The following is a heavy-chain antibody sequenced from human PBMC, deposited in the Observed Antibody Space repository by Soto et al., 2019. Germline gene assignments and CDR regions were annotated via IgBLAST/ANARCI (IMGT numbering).Heavy chain of an antibody. CDR2: ISAYNGNT. CDR1: GYTFTSYG. J-gene: IGHJ4*02. D-gene: IGHD3-22*01. V-gene: IGHV1-18*01. CDR3: ARDRGTMIVVVYDPRHYFDY. Sequence: ASVKVSCKASGYTFTSYGISWVRQAPGQGLEWMGWISAYNGNTNYAQKLQGRVTMTTDTSTSTAYMELRSLRSDDTAVYYCARDRGTMIVVVYDPRHYFDYWGQGTLVTV.